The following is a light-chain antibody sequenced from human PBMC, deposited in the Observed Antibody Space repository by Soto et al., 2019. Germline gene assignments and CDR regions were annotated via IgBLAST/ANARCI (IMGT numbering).Light chain of an antibody. CDR1: SSDVGSYNL. V-gene: IGLV2-23*01. CDR2: EGS. Sequence: QSVLTQPASVSGSPGQSITISCTGTSSDVGSYNLVSWYQQHPGKAPKLMIYEGSKRPSGVSNRFSGSKSGNTASLTISGLQAEEEADYYCFTYAGSSTPFGGGTKLTVL. J-gene: IGLJ2*01. CDR3: FTYAGSSTP.